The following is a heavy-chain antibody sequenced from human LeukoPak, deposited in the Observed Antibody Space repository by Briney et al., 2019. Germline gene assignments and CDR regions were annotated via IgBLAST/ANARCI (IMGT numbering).Heavy chain of an antibody. J-gene: IGHJ1*01. D-gene: IGHD2-2*01. V-gene: IGHV3-23*01. Sequence: GRSLTPSCPATRLKSLPYAMDWDGLAPAPGLPPVSAIRGSGGSTYYADSVKGRFTISRDNSKNTLYLQMNSLRAEDTAVYYCAKLGVKYQLLGGFQHWGQGTLVTVSS. CDR2: IRGSGGST. CDR3: AKLGVKYQLLGGFQH. CDR1: RLKSLPYA.